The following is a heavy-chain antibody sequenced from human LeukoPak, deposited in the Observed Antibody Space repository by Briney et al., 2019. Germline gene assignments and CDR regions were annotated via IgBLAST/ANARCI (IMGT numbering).Heavy chain of an antibody. CDR2: IYYDGSNK. CDR1: GFTFSTHA. J-gene: IGHJ4*02. V-gene: IGHV3-33*01. D-gene: IGHD4-11*01. CDR3: ARDLTTGYDY. Sequence: NPGGSLRLSCAASGFTFSTHAMHWVRQAPAKGLEWVAMIYYDGSNKYYADSVKGRFTISRDNSKNRVYLQMNSLRAEDTAVYYCARDLTTGYDYWGQGTLVTVSS.